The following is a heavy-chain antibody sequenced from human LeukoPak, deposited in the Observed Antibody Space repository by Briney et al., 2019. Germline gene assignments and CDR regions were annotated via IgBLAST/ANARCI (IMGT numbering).Heavy chain of an antibody. J-gene: IGHJ4*02. V-gene: IGHV4-4*09. Sequence: SETLSLTCTVAGGSISSYYWSWIRQPPGKGLEWIGYIYSSGSTNYNPSLKSRVTISVDTSKNQFSLKLSSVTAADPAVYYCARHTYYYDSLDYWGQGSLVTVSS. CDR2: IYSSGST. CDR1: GGSISSYY. D-gene: IGHD3-22*01. CDR3: ARHTYYYDSLDY.